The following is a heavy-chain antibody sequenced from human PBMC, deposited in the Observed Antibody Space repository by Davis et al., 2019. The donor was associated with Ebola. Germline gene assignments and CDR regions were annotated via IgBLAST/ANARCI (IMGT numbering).Heavy chain of an antibody. CDR3: ARGWLRGGMDV. D-gene: IGHD5-18*01. CDR1: GDTVSSTA. J-gene: IGHJ6*04. V-gene: IGHV6-1*01. Sequence: PSETLSLTCAISGDTVSSTAWNWIRQSPSRGLEWLGRTYYNSKWFNDYAASVKSRIIINPDTSKNQFSLQLNSVTPEDTALYYCARGWLRGGMDVWGEGTTVTVSS. CDR2: TYYNSKWFN.